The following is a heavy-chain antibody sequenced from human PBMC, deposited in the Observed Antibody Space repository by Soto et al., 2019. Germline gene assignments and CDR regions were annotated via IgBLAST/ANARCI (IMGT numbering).Heavy chain of an antibody. CDR1: GGSFSGYY. Sequence: SETLSLTCAVYGGSFSGYYWSWIRQPPGKGLEWIGEINHSGSTNYNPSLKSRVTISVDTSKNQFSLKLSSVTAADTAVYYCARASKWLRFVNWFDPWGQGTLVTVSS. D-gene: IGHD5-12*01. J-gene: IGHJ5*02. CDR3: ARASKWLRFVNWFDP. CDR2: INHSGST. V-gene: IGHV4-34*01.